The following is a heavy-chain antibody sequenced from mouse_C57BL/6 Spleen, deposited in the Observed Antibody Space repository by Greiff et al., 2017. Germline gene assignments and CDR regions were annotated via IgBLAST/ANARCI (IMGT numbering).Heavy chain of an antibody. CDR2: IDPSDSET. V-gene: IGHV1-52*01. CDR1: GYTFTSYW. D-gene: IGHD2-2*01. Sequence: VQLQQPGAELVRPGSSVKLSCKASGYTFTSYWMHWVKQRPIQGLEWIGNIDPSDSETHYNQKFKDKATLTVDKSSSTAYMQRSSLTSEDSAVYYCARRGDGYDGAWFAYWGQGTLVTVSA. CDR3: ARRGDGYDGAWFAY. J-gene: IGHJ3*01.